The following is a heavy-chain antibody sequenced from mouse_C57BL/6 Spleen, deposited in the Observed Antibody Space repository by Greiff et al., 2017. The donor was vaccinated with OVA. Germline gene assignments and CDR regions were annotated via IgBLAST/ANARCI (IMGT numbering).Heavy chain of an antibody. CDR2: ISSGGSYT. Sequence: EVQGVESGGDLVKPGGSLKLSCAASGFTFSSYGMSWVRQTPDKRLEWVATISSGGSYTYYPDSVKGRFTISRDNAKNTLYLQMSSLKSEDTAMYYCARHDYDGDYFDYWGQGTTLTVSS. CDR3: ARHDYDGDYFDY. CDR1: GFTFSSYG. J-gene: IGHJ2*01. V-gene: IGHV5-6*01. D-gene: IGHD2-4*01.